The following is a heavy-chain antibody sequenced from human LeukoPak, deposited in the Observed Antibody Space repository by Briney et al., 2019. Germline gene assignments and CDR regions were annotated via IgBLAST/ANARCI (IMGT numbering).Heavy chain of an antibody. V-gene: IGHV4-34*01. CDR1: GGSFSAYY. CDR2: INHSGST. D-gene: IGHD6-13*01. CDR3: ARGRGYSSSLMNYYYYYMDV. Sequence: PSETLSLTCAVYGGSFSAYYWNWIRQPPGKGLEWIGKINHSGSTNYNPSFKSRVTISVDTSKNQFSLKLSSVTAADTAVYYCARGRGYSSSLMNYYYYYMDVWGKGTTVTISS. J-gene: IGHJ6*03.